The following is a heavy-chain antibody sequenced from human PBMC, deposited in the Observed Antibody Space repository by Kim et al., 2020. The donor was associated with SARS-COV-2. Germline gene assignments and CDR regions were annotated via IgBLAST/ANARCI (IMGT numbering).Heavy chain of an antibody. Sequence: SVKVSCKASGFTFTSSAMQWVRQARGQRLEWIGWIVVGSGNTDYAQKFQERVTITRDMSTSTAYMELSSLRSEDTAVYYCAAGVHYGSGWHEEYYYYGMDVWGQGTTVTVSS. CDR3: AAGVHYGSGWHEEYYYYGMDV. D-gene: IGHD6-19*01. V-gene: IGHV1-58*02. CDR2: IVVGSGNT. J-gene: IGHJ6*02. CDR1: GFTFTSSA.